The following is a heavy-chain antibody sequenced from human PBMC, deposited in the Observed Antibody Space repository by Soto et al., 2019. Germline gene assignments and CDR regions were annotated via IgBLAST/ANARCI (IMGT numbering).Heavy chain of an antibody. V-gene: IGHV2-5*02. D-gene: IGHD2-8*02. CDR3: AHRVPYHSYWDGGWFDP. CDR1: GFSLTSSGVG. CDR2: IYWDGDR. Sequence: QITLKESGPTLLEPTQTLTLTCSFSGFSLTSSGVGVGWLRQAPGKALECLGIIYWDGDRRYNPSLRQRLTNTKDTSKNQVVSTMTYMEPVETATSCCAHRVPYHSYWDGGWFDPWGQGTLVTVS. J-gene: IGHJ5*02.